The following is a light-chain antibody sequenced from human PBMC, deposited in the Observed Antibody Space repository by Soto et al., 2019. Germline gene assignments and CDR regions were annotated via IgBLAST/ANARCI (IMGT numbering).Light chain of an antibody. Sequence: AIQMTQSPSSLSAFVGDRVTITCRASQGIKNDLGWYQQKPGKAPKLLIYAASSLQSGVPSRFSGSGSGTDFALTISSLQPEDFATYFCLQDYVYPLTFGGGPKVDIK. V-gene: IGKV1-6*01. J-gene: IGKJ4*01. CDR2: AAS. CDR1: QGIKND. CDR3: LQDYVYPLT.